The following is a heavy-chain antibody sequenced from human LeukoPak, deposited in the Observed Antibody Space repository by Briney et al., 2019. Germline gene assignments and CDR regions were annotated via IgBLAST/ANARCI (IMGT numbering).Heavy chain of an antibody. V-gene: IGHV1-69*13. D-gene: IGHD2-2*01. J-gene: IGHJ4*02. CDR1: GGTFSSYA. Sequence: GASVKVSCKASGGTFSSYAISWVRQAPGQGLEWMGGIIPILGTANYAQKFQGRVTITADESTSTAYMELSSLRSEDTAVYYCASTKIGYCSSTSCLGLDYWSQGTLVTVSS. CDR3: ASTKIGYCSSTSCLGLDY. CDR2: IIPILGTA.